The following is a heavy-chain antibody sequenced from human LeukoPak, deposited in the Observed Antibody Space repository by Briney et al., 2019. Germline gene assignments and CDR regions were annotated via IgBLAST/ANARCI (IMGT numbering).Heavy chain of an antibody. J-gene: IGHJ4*02. CDR3: AKRGLVIRVILVGFYKEAYYFDS. CDR1: GITLSNYG. D-gene: IGHD3-22*01. CDR2: MSGSGGGT. Sequence: PGGSLRLSCAVSGITLSNYGMSWVRKAPGKGLEWVAGMSGSGGGTNYADSVKGRFTVSRGNSKNTLYLQMKSLRAEDTAVYFCAKRGLVIRVILVGFYKEAYYFDSWGQGALVTVSS. V-gene: IGHV3-23*01.